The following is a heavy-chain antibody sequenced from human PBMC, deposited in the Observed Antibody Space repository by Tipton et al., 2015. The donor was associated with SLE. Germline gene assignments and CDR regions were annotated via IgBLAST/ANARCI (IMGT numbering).Heavy chain of an antibody. D-gene: IGHD5-12*01. CDR3: IPRGYSGY. Sequence: SLRLSCTVSGFTFTNAWMSWVRQAPGKGLEWSGRSKIIADGGTTDYVAPVKGRFTMSIEDSKNTLYLQMNSLKAVDTAVYYCIPRGYSGYWCQGTLVAVSS. CDR2: SKIIADGGTT. J-gene: IGHJ4*02. V-gene: IGHV3-15*01. CDR1: GFTFTNAW.